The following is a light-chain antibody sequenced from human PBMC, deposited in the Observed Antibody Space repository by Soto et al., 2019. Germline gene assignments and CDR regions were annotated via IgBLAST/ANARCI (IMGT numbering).Light chain of an antibody. CDR3: QQLNSYSIFT. CDR1: QDISSY. J-gene: IGKJ3*01. Sequence: DIQLTQSPSFLSASVGDRVTITCRASQDISSYLAWYQQKPGKAPKLLIFGASTLQSGVPSRFSSSGSGTEFTLTISSLQPEDFATYYCQQLNSYSIFTFGPGTKVDI. V-gene: IGKV1-9*01. CDR2: GAS.